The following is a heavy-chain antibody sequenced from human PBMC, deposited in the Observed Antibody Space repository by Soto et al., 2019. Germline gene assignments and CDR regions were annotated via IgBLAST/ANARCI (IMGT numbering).Heavy chain of an antibody. CDR1: GITYTTYP. V-gene: IGHV1-3*01. D-gene: IGHD5-12*01. CDR3: ARAISGYVT. Sequence: QVQLVQSGAEVKKPGASVKISCKASGITYTTYPIHWVRQAPGQGLEWMGWINAGNGDTRYSQRFQGRVTLTRDTSATTAYIDLSSLRSEDTSIYYCARAISGYVTWGQGTLVTVS. J-gene: IGHJ4*02. CDR2: INAGNGDT.